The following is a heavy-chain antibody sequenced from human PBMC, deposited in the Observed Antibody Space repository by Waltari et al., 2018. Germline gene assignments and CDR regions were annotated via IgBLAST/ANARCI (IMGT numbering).Heavy chain of an antibody. CDR1: GGSVSCGTYY. J-gene: IGHJ4*02. CDR2: IYHSGST. CDR3: ARDRTVTTCFDY. D-gene: IGHD4-17*01. V-gene: IGHV4-61*01. Sequence: QVQLQESGPGLVKPSETLSLTCTVSGGSVSCGTYYWSWIRQPPGKGLEWIGYIYHSGSTNYNPSLKSRVTISVDTSKNQFSLKLSSVTAADTAVYYCARDRTVTTCFDYWGQGTLVTVSS.